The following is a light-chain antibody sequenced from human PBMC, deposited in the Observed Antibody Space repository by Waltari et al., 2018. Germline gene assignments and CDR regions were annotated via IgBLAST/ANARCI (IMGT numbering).Light chain of an antibody. CDR2: GAS. J-gene: IGKJ2*01. CDR3: QKSYNSPYT. V-gene: IGKV3-15*01. Sequence: EIVMTQSPATLSVSPGERATLSCRASQSVSSNLAWYQQKPGQAPRLLIDGASTRGTGIPARFSGRESGTEFTLTISSLQHEDFATSYGQKSYNSPYTFGQGTKLEIK. CDR1: QSVSSN.